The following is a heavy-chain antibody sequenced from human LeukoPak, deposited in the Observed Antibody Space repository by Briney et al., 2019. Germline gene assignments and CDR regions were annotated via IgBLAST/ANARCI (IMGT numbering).Heavy chain of an antibody. V-gene: IGHV3-23*01. D-gene: IGHD3-9*01. CDR3: FLEQKTAYDILTGYPLA. CDR2: SSGSGGST. J-gene: IGHJ5*02. CDR1: GFTFSSYA. Sequence: GGSLRLSCAASGFTFSSYAMSWYRQAPGKGLEWVSASSGSGGSTYYADSVKGRFTISRDNSKNTLYLQMNSLRAEDTAVYFFFLEQKTAYDILTGYPLAWGQGTLVTVSS.